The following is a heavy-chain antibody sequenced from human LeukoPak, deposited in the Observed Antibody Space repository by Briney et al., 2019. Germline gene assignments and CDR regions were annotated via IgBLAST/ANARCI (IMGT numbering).Heavy chain of an antibody. V-gene: IGHV3-23*01. CDR2: ISPSGRNT. Sequence: GGSLRLSCAASGFTFSSYGMSWVRQAPGKGLEWVSAISPSGRNTYYADSVKGRFIISRDNSKNTLYLQMNSLRAEDTAVYYCAKLLYYYDSSQPYWGQGTLVTVSS. D-gene: IGHD3-22*01. CDR1: GFTFSSYG. J-gene: IGHJ4*02. CDR3: AKLLYYYDSSQPY.